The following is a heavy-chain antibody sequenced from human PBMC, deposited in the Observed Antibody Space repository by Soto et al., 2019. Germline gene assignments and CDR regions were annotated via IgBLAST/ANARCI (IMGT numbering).Heavy chain of an antibody. CDR1: GFTFSSYG. V-gene: IGHV3-30*18. CDR3: AKDVDYYVSSGYYGMDG. CDR2: ISYDGSNK. D-gene: IGHD3-22*01. J-gene: IGHJ6*02. Sequence: QVQLVESGGGGVQPGRSLRLSCAASGFTFSSYGMHWVRQAPGKGLEWVAVISYDGSNKYYADSVKGRFTISRDNSKNPLYLQMNSLRAEVTAVYYCAKDVDYYVSSGYYGMDGWGQGTTVPVSS.